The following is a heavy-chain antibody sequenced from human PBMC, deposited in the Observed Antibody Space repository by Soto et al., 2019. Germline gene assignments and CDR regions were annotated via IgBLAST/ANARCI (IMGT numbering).Heavy chain of an antibody. V-gene: IGHV3-23*01. CDR1: GFTFSSYD. J-gene: IGHJ4*02. D-gene: IGHD4-17*01. CDR2: FSFYGRRDNT. CDR3: AKSLYNDYGGPNDH. Sequence: EVQLLESGGGLVQPGGSLRLSCVGSGFTFSSYDMTWVRQAPGKGLEWVSSFSFYGRRDNTYYADSVKGRFTISRDNSRNTVYLQMDILRVEDTAVYYCAKSLYNDYGGPNDHWGQGTLVTVSS.